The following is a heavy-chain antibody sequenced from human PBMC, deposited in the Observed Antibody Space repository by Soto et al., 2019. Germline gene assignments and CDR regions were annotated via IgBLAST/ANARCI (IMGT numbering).Heavy chain of an antibody. CDR3: AKNGQPPYYYYGLDV. J-gene: IGHJ6*02. V-gene: IGHV1-46*01. D-gene: IGHD2-8*01. CDR1: GYTFTSYY. Sequence: ASVKVSCKASGYTFTSYYMHWVRQAPGQGLEWMGIINPSSGSSSYAQKFQGRISMTIDTSTTTAYMELRSLTSDDTAVYYCAKNGQPPYYYYGLDVWGQGTKVTVSS. CDR2: INPSSGSS.